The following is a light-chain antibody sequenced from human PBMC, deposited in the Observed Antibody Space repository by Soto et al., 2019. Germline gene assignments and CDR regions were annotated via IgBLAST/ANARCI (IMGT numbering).Light chain of an antibody. V-gene: IGKV1-12*01. Sequence: DIQMTQSPSSVSASVGDRVTITFRASQGINNWLAWYQQKPGKAPKLLIYAASSLQSGVPSRFSGSGSGTEFTLTISSLQADDFATYFCQQYKSHRTFGQGTKVDIK. J-gene: IGKJ1*01. CDR3: QQYKSHRT. CDR1: QGINNW. CDR2: AAS.